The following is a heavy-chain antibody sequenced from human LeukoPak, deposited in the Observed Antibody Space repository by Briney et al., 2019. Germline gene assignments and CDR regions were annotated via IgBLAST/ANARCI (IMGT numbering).Heavy chain of an antibody. V-gene: IGHV4-34*01. D-gene: IGHD3-3*02. CDR2: INHSGST. J-gene: IGHJ5*02. CDR3: ARSPRIGWFDP. Sequence: SETLSLTCAVYGGSFSGYYWSWLRQPPGKGLEWIGEINHSGSTNYNPSLKSRVTISVDTSKNQFSLKLSSVTAADTAVYYCARSPRIGWFDPWGQGTLVTVSS. CDR1: GGSFSGYY.